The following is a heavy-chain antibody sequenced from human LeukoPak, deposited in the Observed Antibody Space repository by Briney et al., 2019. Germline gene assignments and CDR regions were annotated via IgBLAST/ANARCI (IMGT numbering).Heavy chain of an antibody. Sequence: GGSLRLSCAASGFTFSSYEMNWVRQAPGKGLEWVSYISSSGSTIYYADSVKGRFTISRDNAKNSLYLQMNSLRAEDTAVYYCARDCALRYLSYWGQGTLVTVSS. D-gene: IGHD3-9*01. CDR3: ARDCALRYLSY. J-gene: IGHJ4*02. V-gene: IGHV3-48*03. CDR1: GFTFSSYE. CDR2: ISSSGSTI.